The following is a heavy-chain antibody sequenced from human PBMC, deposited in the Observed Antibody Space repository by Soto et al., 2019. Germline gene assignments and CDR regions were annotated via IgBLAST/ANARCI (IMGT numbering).Heavy chain of an antibody. CDR2: IDPSDSYT. CDR1: GYSFTSYW. CDR3: ATLGVDGSGSRYYYYYYGMDV. V-gene: IGHV5-10-1*01. Sequence: GESLKISCKGSGYSFTSYWISWVRQMPGKGLEWMGRIDPSDSYTNYSPSFQGHVTISADKSISTAYLQWSSLKASDTAMYYCATLGVDGSGSRYYYYYYGMDVWGQGTTVTVSS. D-gene: IGHD3-10*01. J-gene: IGHJ6*02.